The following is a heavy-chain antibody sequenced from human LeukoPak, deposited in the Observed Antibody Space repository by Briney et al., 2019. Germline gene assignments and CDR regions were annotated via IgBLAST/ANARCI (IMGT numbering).Heavy chain of an antibody. Sequence: SETLSLTCAVYGGSFSGYYWSWIRQPPGKGLEWIGEINHSGSTNYNPSLKSRVTISVDTSKNQFSLKLSSVTAADTAVYYCARDPRFIAVAVTDAFDIWGQGTMVTVSS. CDR1: GGSFSGYY. CDR3: ARDPRFIAVAVTDAFDI. CDR2: INHSGST. V-gene: IGHV4-34*01. J-gene: IGHJ3*02. D-gene: IGHD6-19*01.